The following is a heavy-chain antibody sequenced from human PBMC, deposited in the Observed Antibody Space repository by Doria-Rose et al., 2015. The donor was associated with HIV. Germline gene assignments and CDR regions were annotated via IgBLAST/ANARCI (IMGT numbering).Heavy chain of an antibody. CDR3: ARIKSSRWYHKYYFDF. D-gene: IGHD6-13*01. CDR2: IFSDDER. J-gene: IGHJ4*02. V-gene: IGHV2-26*01. Sequence: SGPVLVKPTETLTLTCTVSGVSLSSPGMGVSWIRQPPGKALEWLANIFSDDERSYNTSRKSRLTISRGTSKSQVVLTMTDVDPVDTATYYCARIKSSRWYHKYYFDFWGQGTLVIVSA. CDR1: GVSLSSPGMG.